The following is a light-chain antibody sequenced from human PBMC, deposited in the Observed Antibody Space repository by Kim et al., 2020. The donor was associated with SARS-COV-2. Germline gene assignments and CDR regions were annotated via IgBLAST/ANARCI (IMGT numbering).Light chain of an antibody. CDR3: QQRSNWPLT. Sequence: EIVLTQSPATLSLSPGARAALSCRASQSVSTYLAWYQQKPGQAPRLLVYDASNMATGIPARFSGSGSGTDFTLTISSLEPEDFAVYYCQQRSNWPLTFGGGTKVDIK. J-gene: IGKJ4*01. CDR2: DAS. CDR1: QSVSTY. V-gene: IGKV3-11*01.